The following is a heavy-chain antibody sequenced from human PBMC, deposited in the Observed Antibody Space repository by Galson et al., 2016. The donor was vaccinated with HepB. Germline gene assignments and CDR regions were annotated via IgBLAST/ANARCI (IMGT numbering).Heavy chain of an antibody. CDR2: MNHSGSA. J-gene: IGHJ5*02. D-gene: IGHD6-19*01. Sequence: LTCGVHGGSFTAYYWSWIRQAPGKGLEWIGEMNHSGSANYNPPLRSRVTMSVDRSRNQFSLKLSSVTAADTAVYYCARSTYSSGWYSGWFDLWGQGIVVTVSS. CDR1: GGSFTAYY. V-gene: IGHV4-34*01. CDR3: ARSTYSSGWYSGWFDL.